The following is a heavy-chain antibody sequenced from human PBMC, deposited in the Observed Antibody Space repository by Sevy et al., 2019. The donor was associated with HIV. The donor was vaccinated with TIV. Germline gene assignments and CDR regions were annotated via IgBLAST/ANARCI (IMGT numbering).Heavy chain of an antibody. D-gene: IGHD3-3*01. Sequence: GGSLRISCTASGFVFSSYAMHWVRQAPGKGLEWVAFIAYDGSNKNYAESVKGRFTLSRDNSKNTLYLQMNSLGAEDTAVYYCARPRFLEWLSSAAFDIWGQGTMVTVSS. CDR1: GFVFSSYA. CDR2: IAYDGSNK. V-gene: IGHV3-30*04. J-gene: IGHJ3*02. CDR3: ARPRFLEWLSSAAFDI.